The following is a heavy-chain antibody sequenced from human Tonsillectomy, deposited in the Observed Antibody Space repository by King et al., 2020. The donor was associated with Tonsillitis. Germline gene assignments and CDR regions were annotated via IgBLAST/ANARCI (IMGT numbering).Heavy chain of an antibody. CDR1: GYTFTSWS. CDR2: LKPDGENT. V-gene: IGHV1-46*01. CDR3: ARAHPPRYDNSATYHEIQTFDH. J-gene: IGHJ4*02. D-gene: IGHD2/OR15-2a*01. Sequence: QLVQSGAEVGRPGASVKISCKASGYTFTSWSLHWVRQAPGQGLEWMALLKPDGENTGYAQKFQGRVTLTRDTSTSTVFMELSGLRSEDTAVYFCARAHPPRYDNSATYHEIQTFDHWGQGTLVTVSS.